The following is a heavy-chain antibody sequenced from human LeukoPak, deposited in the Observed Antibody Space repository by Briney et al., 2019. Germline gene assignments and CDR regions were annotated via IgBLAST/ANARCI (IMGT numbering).Heavy chain of an antibody. Sequence: GGSLRLSCAASGFTFSSYEMNWVRQAPGKGLEWVSYISSSGSTIYYADSVKGRFTISRDNAKNSLYLQMNSLRAEDTAVYYCARDGPDTAMVCYFDYWGQGTLVTVSS. CDR1: GFTFSSYE. CDR3: ARDGPDTAMVCYFDY. D-gene: IGHD5-18*01. CDR2: ISSSGSTI. J-gene: IGHJ4*02. V-gene: IGHV3-48*03.